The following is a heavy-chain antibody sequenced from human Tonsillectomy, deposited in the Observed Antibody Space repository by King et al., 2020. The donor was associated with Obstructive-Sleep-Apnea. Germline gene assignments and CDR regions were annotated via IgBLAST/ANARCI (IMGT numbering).Heavy chain of an antibody. V-gene: IGHV3-33*01. Sequence: VQLVESGGGVVQPGRSLRLSCAASGFTFSSYGMHWVRQAPGKGLEWGAVIWYDGGNKYYADSVKGRFTISRDNSKNTLYLQMNSLRAEDTAVYYCARDLAYYYDSSGYYGMDVWGQGTTVTVSS. CDR1: GFTFSSYG. D-gene: IGHD3-22*01. CDR3: ARDLAYYYDSSGYYGMDV. CDR2: IWYDGGNK. J-gene: IGHJ6*02.